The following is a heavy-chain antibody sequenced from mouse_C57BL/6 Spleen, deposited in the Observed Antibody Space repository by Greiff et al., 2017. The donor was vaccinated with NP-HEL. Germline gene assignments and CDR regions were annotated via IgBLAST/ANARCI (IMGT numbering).Heavy chain of an antibody. CDR3: AVYYPLDY. CDR2: IYPGDGDT. V-gene: IGHV1-82*01. CDR1: GYAFSSSW. D-gene: IGHD2-1*01. J-gene: IGHJ2*01. Sequence: QVQLKESGPELVKPGASVKISCKASGYAFSSSWMNWVKQRPGKGLEWIGRIYPGDGDTNYNGKFKGKATLTADKSSSTAYMQLSSLTSEDSAVYFCAVYYPLDYWGQGTTLTVSS.